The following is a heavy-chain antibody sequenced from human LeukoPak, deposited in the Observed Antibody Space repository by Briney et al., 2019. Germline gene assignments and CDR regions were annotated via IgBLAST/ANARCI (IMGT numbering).Heavy chain of an antibody. CDR1: GGSFSGYY. J-gene: IGHJ4*02. D-gene: IGHD3-22*01. V-gene: IGHV4-34*01. Sequence: PSETLSLTCAVYGGSFSGYYWSWIRQPPGKGLEWIGEINHSGSTNYNPSLKSRVTISVDTSKNQFSLKLSSVTAADTAVYYCARVSRGYYYDSSTFDYWGQGTLVTVSS. CDR3: ARVSRGYYYDSSTFDY. CDR2: INHSGST.